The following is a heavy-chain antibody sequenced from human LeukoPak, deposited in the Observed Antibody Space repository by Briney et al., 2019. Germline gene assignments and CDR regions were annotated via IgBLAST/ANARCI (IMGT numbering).Heavy chain of an antibody. J-gene: IGHJ6*02. Sequence: PGGSLRLSCAASGFTFSSYAMHWVRQAPGKGLEWVAVISYDGSNKYYADSVKGRFTISRDNSKNTLYLQMNSLRAEDTAVYYCAREPVATIALGDVWGQGTTVTVSS. CDR2: ISYDGSNK. CDR3: AREPVATIALGDV. D-gene: IGHD5-12*01. V-gene: IGHV3-30-3*01. CDR1: GFTFSSYA.